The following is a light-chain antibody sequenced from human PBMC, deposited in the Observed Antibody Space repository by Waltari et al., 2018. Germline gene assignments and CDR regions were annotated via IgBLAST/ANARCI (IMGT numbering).Light chain of an antibody. CDR3: QQYNSYSFT. CDR2: KAS. V-gene: IGKV1-5*03. CDR1: QSISSW. J-gene: IGKJ3*01. Sequence: DIQMTQSPSTLSASVGDRVTITCRASQSISSWLAWYQQKPGEAPKLLIYKASGLESGVPSRFSGSGSWTEFTLTISSLQPDDFATYYCQQYNSYSFTFGPGTKVDIK.